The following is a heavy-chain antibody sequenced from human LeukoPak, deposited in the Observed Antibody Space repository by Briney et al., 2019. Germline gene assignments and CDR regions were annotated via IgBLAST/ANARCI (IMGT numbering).Heavy chain of an antibody. Sequence: ASVKVSCKASGYTFTSYGISWVRQAPGQGLEWMGWISAYNGNTNYAQKLQGRVTMTTDTSTSTAYMELRSLRSDDTAVYYCARGPVGYCSGGSCTRYFDYWAREPWSPSPQ. V-gene: IGHV1-18*04. CDR2: ISAYNGNT. CDR3: ARGPVGYCSGGSCTRYFDY. J-gene: IGHJ4*02. CDR1: GYTFTSYG. D-gene: IGHD2-15*01.